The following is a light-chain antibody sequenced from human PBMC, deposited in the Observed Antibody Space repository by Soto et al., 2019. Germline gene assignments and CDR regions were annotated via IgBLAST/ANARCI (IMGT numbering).Light chain of an antibody. CDR1: QGISSA. Sequence: AIPLTQSPPSLSASVGDRVTITCRASQGISSALAWYQQKPGKGPNLLIYDASGLQSGVPSRFFGRGSGTDFALTISSLQPEDFATYYCQQFNSFPFTFGPGTKLEI. V-gene: IGKV1-13*02. J-gene: IGKJ2*01. CDR2: DAS. CDR3: QQFNSFPFT.